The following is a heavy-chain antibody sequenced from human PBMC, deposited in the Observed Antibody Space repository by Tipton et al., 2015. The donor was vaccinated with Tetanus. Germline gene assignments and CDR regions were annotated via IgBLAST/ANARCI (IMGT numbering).Heavy chain of an antibody. D-gene: IGHD2-15*01. Sequence: QLVQSGAEVKQPGASVKVSCKASGYTFTKYGINWVRQAPGQGLEWMGWDSGYSGNTNYAQKLQGRVTMTTDTSTNTAYMELRSLTSDDTPVYFSATLVKHCLLPQDYCAHRTLVTVSS. CDR2: DSGYSGNT. CDR3: ATLVKHCLLPQDY. V-gene: IGHV1-18*01. CDR1: GYTFTKYG. J-gene: IGHJ4*01.